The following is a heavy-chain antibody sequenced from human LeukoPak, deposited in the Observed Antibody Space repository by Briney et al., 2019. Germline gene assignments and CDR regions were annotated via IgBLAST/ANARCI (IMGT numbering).Heavy chain of an antibody. CDR2: INSEGSST. J-gene: IGHJ4*02. D-gene: IGHD3-10*01. CDR3: VKDRTGTYTLDY. CDR1: GLTFSTYW. Sequence: GGSLRLSCAASGLTFSTYWMHWVRQAPGKGLVWVSRINSEGSSTTYADSVKGRFTISRDNAKNTLYLQMNSLRAEDTAVYYCVKDRTGTYTLDYWGQGTLVTVSS. V-gene: IGHV3-74*01.